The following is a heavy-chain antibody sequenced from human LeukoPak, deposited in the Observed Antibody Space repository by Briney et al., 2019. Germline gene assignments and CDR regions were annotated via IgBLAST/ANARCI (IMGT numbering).Heavy chain of an antibody. J-gene: IGHJ4*02. CDR1: GYSISSGYY. Sequence: SETLSLTCTVSGYSISSGYYWGWIRQPPGKGLEWIGSIYHSGSTYYNPSLKSRVTISVDTSKNQFSLKLSSVTAADTAVYYCARSIVGSGYYYVSSYYFDYWGQGTLVTVSS. V-gene: IGHV4-38-2*02. D-gene: IGHD3-22*01. CDR2: IYHSGST. CDR3: ARSIVGSGYYYVSSYYFDY.